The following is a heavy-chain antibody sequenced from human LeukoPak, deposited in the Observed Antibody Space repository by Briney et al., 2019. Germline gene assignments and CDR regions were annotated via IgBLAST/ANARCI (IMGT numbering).Heavy chain of an antibody. V-gene: IGHV1-69*13. CDR2: IIPIFGTA. Sequence: SVKVSCKASGGTFSSYAISWVRQAPGQGLEWMGGIIPIFGTANYAQKFQGRVTITADESTSTAYMEPSSLRSEDTAVYYCARDCSGGSCYPSWGQGTLVTVSS. D-gene: IGHD2-15*01. J-gene: IGHJ5*02. CDR1: GGTFSSYA. CDR3: ARDCSGGSCYPS.